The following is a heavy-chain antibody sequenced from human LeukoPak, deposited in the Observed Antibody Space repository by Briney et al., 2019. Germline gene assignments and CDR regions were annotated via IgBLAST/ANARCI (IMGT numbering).Heavy chain of an antibody. CDR2: INPAGVSM. D-gene: IGHD5-12*01. V-gene: IGHV3-7*01. J-gene: IGHJ4*02. Sequence: GGALRLSCTASGFTFSRSWMKWIRQAPGKGLEWVANINPAGVSMRFVHSVEGRFTMSRDNAQRSLHLQMNSLRVEDTAFYYCAAWTDRGYSYWGQGVLVTVSS. CDR1: GFTFSRSW. CDR3: AAWTDRGYSY.